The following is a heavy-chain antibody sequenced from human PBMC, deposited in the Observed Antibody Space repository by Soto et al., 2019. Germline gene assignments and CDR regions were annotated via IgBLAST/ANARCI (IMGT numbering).Heavy chain of an antibody. V-gene: IGHV1-69*01. Sequence: QVQLVQSGAEVKKPGSSVKVSCKASGGTFSSFAISWVRQAPGQGLESMGGIIPIFGTTNYAQKFQGRVTITADESTSTAYMEVTTLRSEDTAVYYCARDRDHTYDYWGQGTLVTVSS. CDR1: GGTFSSFA. J-gene: IGHJ4*02. CDR2: IIPIFGTT. CDR3: ARDRDHTYDY.